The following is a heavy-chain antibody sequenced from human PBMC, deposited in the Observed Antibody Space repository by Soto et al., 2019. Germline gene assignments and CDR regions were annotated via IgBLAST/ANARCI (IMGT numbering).Heavy chain of an antibody. V-gene: IGHV3-48*03. CDR3: AKDLGSYLSPAFDY. D-gene: IGHD1-26*01. CDR1: GFSFSRFE. CDR2: ISSSSDII. J-gene: IGHJ4*02. Sequence: EVQLVESGGGLLQPGGSLRLSCAASGFSFSRFEMNWVRQAPGKGLEWVSYISSSSDIIYYADSVKGRFTISRDNAKNSLYLQMNSLRADDTAIYYCAKDLGSYLSPAFDYWGLGTLVTVSS.